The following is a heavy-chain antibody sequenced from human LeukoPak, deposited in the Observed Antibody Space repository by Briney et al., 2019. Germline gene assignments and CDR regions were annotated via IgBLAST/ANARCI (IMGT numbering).Heavy chain of an antibody. CDR1: GYSFTNFY. J-gene: IGHJ5*01. Sequence: ASVKVSCKASGYSFTNFYIHWVRQAPGQGLEWMGIINPSGGSTNYAQKFQGRVTMTSDMSASTVYMDLSSLRSEDTAIYYCARDKSSTNWLDSWGQGTLVTVSS. CDR2: INPSGGST. CDR3: ARDKSSTNWLDS. V-gene: IGHV1-46*01. D-gene: IGHD3-10*01.